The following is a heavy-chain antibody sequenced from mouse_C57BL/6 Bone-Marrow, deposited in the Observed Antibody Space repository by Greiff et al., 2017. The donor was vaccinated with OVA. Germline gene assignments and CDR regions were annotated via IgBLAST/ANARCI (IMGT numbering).Heavy chain of an antibody. V-gene: IGHV1-81*01. D-gene: IGHD1-1*01. CDR1: GYTFTSYG. CDR3: ARSLLLGFAY. J-gene: IGHJ3*01. CDR2: IYPRSGNT. Sequence: QVQLKQSGAELARPGASVKLSCKASGYTFTSYGISWVKQRTGQGLEWIGEIYPRSGNTYYNEKFKGKATLTADKSSSTAYMELRSLTSEDSAVYFCARSLLLGFAYWGQGTLVTVSA.